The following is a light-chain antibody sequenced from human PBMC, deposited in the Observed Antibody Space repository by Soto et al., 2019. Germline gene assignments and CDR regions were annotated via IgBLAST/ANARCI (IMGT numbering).Light chain of an antibody. V-gene: IGLV2-11*01. CDR2: DVS. Sequence: QSVLTQRRSVSGSPGQSVTISCTGTSSDVGGYNYVSWYQQHPGKAPKLMIYDVSKRPSGVPDRFSGSKSGNTASLTISGLQAEDEPDYYCCSYAGSYPVVFGGGPSSPS. J-gene: IGLJ2*01. CDR1: SSDVGGYNY. CDR3: CSYAGSYPVV.